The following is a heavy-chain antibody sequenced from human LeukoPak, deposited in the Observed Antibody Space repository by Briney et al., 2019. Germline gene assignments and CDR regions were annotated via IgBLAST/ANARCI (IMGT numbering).Heavy chain of an antibody. J-gene: IGHJ4*02. Sequence: SEKVSCKASGGTFSSYAISWVRQAPGQGLEWMGGIIPIFGTANYAQKFQGRVTITADESTSTAYMELSSLRSEDTAVYYCARGGSSGWYDGTVGFDYWGQGTLVTVSS. V-gene: IGHV1-69*13. CDR1: GGTFSSYA. CDR2: IIPIFGTA. D-gene: IGHD6-19*01. CDR3: ARGGSSGWYDGTVGFDY.